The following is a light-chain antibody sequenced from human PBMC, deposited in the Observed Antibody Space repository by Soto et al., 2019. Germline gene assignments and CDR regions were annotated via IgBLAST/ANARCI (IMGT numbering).Light chain of an antibody. CDR3: QEYENLPT. J-gene: IGKJ5*01. V-gene: IGKV1-33*01. CDR1: QNINNY. Sequence: DIQMTQSPSSLSASVGDRVTITCQASQNINNYLNWYQQKPGRAPKLLIYDASNLEAAVPSRFRGSGAGTDFTFTSSRLQPEDIATYYCQEYENLPTFGQGTRLEIK. CDR2: DAS.